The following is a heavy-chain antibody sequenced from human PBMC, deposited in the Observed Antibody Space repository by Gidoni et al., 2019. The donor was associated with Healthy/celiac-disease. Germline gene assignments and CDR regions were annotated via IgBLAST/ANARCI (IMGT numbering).Heavy chain of an antibody. CDR1: GFTFSSYG. Sequence: QVQLVESGGGVVQPGRSFRLSCAASGFTFSSYGMHWVRQAPGKGLEWVAVIWYDGSNKYYADSVKGRFTISRDNSKNTLYLQMNSLRAEDTAVYYCARESGLGYFDYWGQGTLVTVSS. CDR3: ARESGLGYFDY. D-gene: IGHD3-10*01. V-gene: IGHV3-33*01. J-gene: IGHJ4*02. CDR2: IWYDGSNK.